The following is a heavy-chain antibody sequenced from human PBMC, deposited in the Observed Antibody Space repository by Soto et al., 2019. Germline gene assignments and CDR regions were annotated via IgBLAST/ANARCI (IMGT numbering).Heavy chain of an antibody. CDR3: AKEFVETASPWLDP. CDR1: GYTFPHND. V-gene: IGHV1-8*01. D-gene: IGHD2-21*02. CDR2: MNTNTNKT. J-gene: IGHJ5*02. Sequence: ASVKVSCLASGYTFPHNDLHWVRQAPGQGLEWIGWMNTNTNKTGTAVYYEGSVTWTWDTSSSTAYMQLNSLKIDVTAVYYGAKEFVETASPWLDPWGQGTLVTVSS.